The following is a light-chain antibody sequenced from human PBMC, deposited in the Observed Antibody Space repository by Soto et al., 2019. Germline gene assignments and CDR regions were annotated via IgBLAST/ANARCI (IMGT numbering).Light chain of an antibody. CDR2: DVS. V-gene: IGLV2-11*01. Sequence: VLTQPRSVSGSPGQSVTISCTGTSSDIGGYTYVSWYQQHPGKAPKVIIYDVSERPSGVPDRFSGSKSGNTASLTISGLQPEDEADYYCCSFAGPQSFEVFGEGTKVTVL. CDR3: CSFAGPQSFEV. CDR1: SSDIGGYTY. J-gene: IGLJ1*01.